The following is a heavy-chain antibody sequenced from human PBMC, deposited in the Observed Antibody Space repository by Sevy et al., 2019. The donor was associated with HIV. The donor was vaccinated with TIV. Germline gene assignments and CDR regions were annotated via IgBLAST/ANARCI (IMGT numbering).Heavy chain of an antibody. CDR1: GYTLTHFS. V-gene: IGHV1-24*01. D-gene: IGHD3-22*01. CDR2: FDPEDGEK. J-gene: IGHJ4*02. CDR3: AATKDYYDSSGSPFDY. Sequence: ASVKVSCKVSGYTLTHFSMHWVRQAPGKGLEWMGSFDPEDGEKVYAQKLQGRVTMTADTSTDTAYMEVRSLRSEDTAVYYCAATKDYYDSSGSPFDYWGQGTLVTVSS.